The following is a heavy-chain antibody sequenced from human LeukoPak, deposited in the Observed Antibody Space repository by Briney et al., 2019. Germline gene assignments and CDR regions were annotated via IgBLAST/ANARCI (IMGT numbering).Heavy chain of an antibody. V-gene: IGHV1-3*01. CDR2: INAGHGNT. J-gene: IGHJ4*02. D-gene: IGHD6-19*01. Sequence: ASVKVSCKASGYTFTSYAIQWVRQAPGQRLEWMGWINAGHGNTKYSQNFQGRVTITRDTSASTAYMELSSLRSEDTAVYYCARGAGFAESLPEYWGQGTLLTVSP. CDR1: GYTFTSYA. CDR3: ARGAGFAESLPEY.